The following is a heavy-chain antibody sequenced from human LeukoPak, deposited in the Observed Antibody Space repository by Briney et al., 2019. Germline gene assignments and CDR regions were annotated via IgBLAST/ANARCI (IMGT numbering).Heavy chain of an antibody. V-gene: IGHV3-33*01. CDR3: ASGPYDSSGYQRGHAFDI. D-gene: IGHD3-22*01. CDR2: IWYDGSNK. CDR1: GFTFSSYG. J-gene: IGHJ3*02. Sequence: GRSLRLSCAASGFTFSSYGMHWVRQAPGKGLEWVAVIWYDGSNKYYADSVKGRFTISRDNSKNTLYLQMNSLRAEDTAVYYCASGPYDSSGYQRGHAFDIWGQGTMVTVSS.